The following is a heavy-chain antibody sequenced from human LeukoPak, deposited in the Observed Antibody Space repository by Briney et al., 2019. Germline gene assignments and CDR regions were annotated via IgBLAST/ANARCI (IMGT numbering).Heavy chain of an antibody. V-gene: IGHV1-46*01. CDR2: LNLSGDST. CDR3: AREDTAMVSVLGAFDI. D-gene: IGHD5-18*01. J-gene: IGHJ3*02. CDR1: GYTFSNYN. Sequence: ASVKVSCKASGYTFSNYNIHWLRQAPGQGLEWMENLNLSGDSTNYAQNFQGRVTRSGDTSTSTVYMELSSLRSEDTAVYYCAREDTAMVSVLGAFDIWGQGTMVTVSS.